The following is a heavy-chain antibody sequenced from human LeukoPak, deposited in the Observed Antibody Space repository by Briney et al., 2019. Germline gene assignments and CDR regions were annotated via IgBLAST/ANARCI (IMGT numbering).Heavy chain of an antibody. CDR1: GFTFSSYA. V-gene: IGHV3-23*01. CDR3: ARDIVLGDYADEGFDY. J-gene: IGHJ4*02. CDR2: ISGSGGST. Sequence: GGSLRLSCAASGFTFSSYAMSWVRQAPGKGLEWVSAISGSGGSTYYADSVKGRFTISRDNSKNTLYLQMNSLRAEDTAVYYCARDIVLGDYADEGFDYWGQGTLVTVSP. D-gene: IGHD4-17*01.